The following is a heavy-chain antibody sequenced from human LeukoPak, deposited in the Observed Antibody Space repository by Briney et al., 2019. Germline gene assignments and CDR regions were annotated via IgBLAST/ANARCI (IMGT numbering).Heavy chain of an antibody. CDR2: ISGSGGST. CDR1: GFTFSSYA. CDR3: ARDGTTYYYGSGHHFDY. D-gene: IGHD3-10*01. J-gene: IGHJ4*02. V-gene: IGHV3-23*01. Sequence: GGSLRLSCAASGFTFSSYAMSWVRQAPGKGLEWVSAISGSGGSTYYADSVKGRFTISRDNSKNTLYLQMNSLRAEDTAVYYCARDGTTYYYGSGHHFDYWGQGTPVTVSS.